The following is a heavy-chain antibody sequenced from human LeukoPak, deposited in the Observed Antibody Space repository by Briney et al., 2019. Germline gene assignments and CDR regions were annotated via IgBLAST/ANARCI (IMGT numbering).Heavy chain of an antibody. D-gene: IGHD6-13*01. V-gene: IGHV3-74*01. CDR2: INRDGSRT. Sequence: GGSLTLSCAASGFTFSSNWIHWVRQAPGQGLVWVSRINRDGSRTSYADSVKGRFAISRDNAKNTVYLQMNSLRGEDAAVYYCARDRGSTELDYWGQGTLVTVSS. J-gene: IGHJ4*02. CDR1: GFTFSSNW. CDR3: ARDRGSTELDY.